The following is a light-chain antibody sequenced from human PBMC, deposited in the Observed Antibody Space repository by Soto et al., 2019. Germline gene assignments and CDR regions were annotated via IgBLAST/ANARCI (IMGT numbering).Light chain of an antibody. Sequence: EIVLTQSPGTLSLSPGERATLSCRASQSVASSYLAWYQQKPGQAPRLLISGSSNRATGIPDRFSGSGSGTDFTLTISRLEPEDFAVFYCQLYTAFGQGTRWIS. J-gene: IGKJ1*01. CDR3: QLYTA. V-gene: IGKV3-20*01. CDR2: GSS. CDR1: QSVASSY.